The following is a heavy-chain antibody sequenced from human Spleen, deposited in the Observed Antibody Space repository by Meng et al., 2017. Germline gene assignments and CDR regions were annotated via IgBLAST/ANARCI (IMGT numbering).Heavy chain of an antibody. V-gene: IGHV3-74*03. J-gene: IGHJ4*02. CDR1: GFTFSSYN. CDR2: INTDASST. Sequence: GESLKISCAASGFTFSSYNMHWVRQTPGEGLVWVSRINTDASSTTYADSVKGRFTISRDNAKNSLYLQMNSLRAEDTAVYYCARDHGLGILYWGQGTLVTVSS. D-gene: IGHD7-27*01. CDR3: ARDHGLGILY.